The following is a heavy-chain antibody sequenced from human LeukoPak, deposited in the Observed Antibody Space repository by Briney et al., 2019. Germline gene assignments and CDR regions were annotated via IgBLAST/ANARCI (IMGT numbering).Heavy chain of an antibody. V-gene: IGHV7-4-1*02. CDR1: GYTFTRYA. Sequence: ASVKVSCRASGYTFTRYAINWLRQAPGQGLEWMGWINMYTANPAYAQGFTERFVFSLDTSVTTAYLQISNLKTEDTAVYYCARHDNDDDFDYWGQGTLVTVSS. CDR2: INMYTANP. CDR3: ARHDNDDDFDY. J-gene: IGHJ4*02. D-gene: IGHD3-16*01.